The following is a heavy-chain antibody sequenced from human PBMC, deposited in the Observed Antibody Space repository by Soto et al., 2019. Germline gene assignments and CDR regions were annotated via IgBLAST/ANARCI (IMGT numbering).Heavy chain of an antibody. J-gene: IGHJ2*01. V-gene: IGHV1-69*12. CDR3: AGSMIVVVITPYWYFDL. Sequence: QVQLVQSGAEVKKPGSSVKVSCKASGGTFSSYAISWVRQAPGQGLEWMGGIIPIFGTANYAQKFQGRVTITADESTSTAYMELSSLRSEDTAVYYCAGSMIVVVITPYWYFDLWGRGTLVTVSS. CDR2: IIPIFGTA. D-gene: IGHD3-22*01. CDR1: GGTFSSYA.